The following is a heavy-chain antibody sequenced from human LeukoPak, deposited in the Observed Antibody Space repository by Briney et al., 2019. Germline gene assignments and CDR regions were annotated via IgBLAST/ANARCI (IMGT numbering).Heavy chain of an antibody. CDR2: ISWNSGSI. Sequence: GRSLRLSCAASGFTFDDYAMHWVRQAPGRGLXXXXXISWNSGSIGYADSVKGRFTISGDNAKNSLYLQMNSLRAEDTALYYCAKDPSGYNSPGGFDYWGQGTLVTVSS. CDR1: GFTFDDYA. D-gene: IGHD5-24*01. V-gene: IGHV3-9*01. CDR3: AKDPSGYNSPGGFDY. J-gene: IGHJ4*02.